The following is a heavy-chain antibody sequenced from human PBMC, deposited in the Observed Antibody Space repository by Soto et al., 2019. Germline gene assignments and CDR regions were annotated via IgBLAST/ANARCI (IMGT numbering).Heavy chain of an antibody. Sequence: GASVKVSCKASGYTFTSYAMHWVRQAPGQRLEWMGWINAGNGNTKYSQKFQGRVTITRDTSASTAYMELSSLRSEDTAVYYCARAWVVVTAPDYWGQGTQVPVSP. V-gene: IGHV1-3*01. CDR1: GYTFTSYA. CDR3: ARAWVVVTAPDY. CDR2: INAGNGNT. J-gene: IGHJ4*02. D-gene: IGHD2-21*02.